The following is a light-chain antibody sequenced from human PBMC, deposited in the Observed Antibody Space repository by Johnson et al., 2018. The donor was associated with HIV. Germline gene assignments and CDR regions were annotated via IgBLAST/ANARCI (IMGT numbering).Light chain of an antibody. J-gene: IGLJ1*01. CDR2: DNN. CDR1: SSNIGNNY. Sequence: QSVLTQPPSVSAAPGQKVTISCSGSSSNIGNNYVSWYQQLPGTAPNLLIYDNNKRPSGIPDRFSGSKSGTSATLGITGLPTGDEADYYCGIWDSRWSVGVFGTGTKVTVL. V-gene: IGLV1-51*01. CDR3: GIWDSRWSVGV.